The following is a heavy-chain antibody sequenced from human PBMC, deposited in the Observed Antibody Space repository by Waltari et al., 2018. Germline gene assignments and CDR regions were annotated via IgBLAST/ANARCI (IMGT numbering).Heavy chain of an antibody. D-gene: IGHD1-1*01. CDR3: ARGGWNRKRYYFDY. Sequence: QVQLQQWCSGLRKPPATMSPTSDVYGGSCSGYPWSRLRQPPGSGLEWIGEINHSGSTNYNPSRKSRVTISVDTSKNQFALKLSSVTAADTAVYYCARGGWNRKRYYFDYWGQGTLVTVSS. CDR1: GGSCSGYP. CDR2: INHSGST. J-gene: IGHJ4*02. V-gene: IGHV4-34*01.